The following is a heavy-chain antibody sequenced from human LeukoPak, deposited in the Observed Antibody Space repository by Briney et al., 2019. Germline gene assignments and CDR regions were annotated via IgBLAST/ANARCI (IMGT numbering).Heavy chain of an antibody. Sequence: GASVKVSCKASGYTFTNYAMNWVRQAPGQGLEWMGWINPNSGGTNYAQKFQGRVTMTRETSISTDYMELSRLRSDDTAVYYCARAGGRLLWFGEFNGNFDYWGQGTLVTVSS. CDR2: INPNSGGT. CDR3: ARAGGRLLWFGEFNGNFDY. CDR1: GYTFTNYA. D-gene: IGHD3-10*01. J-gene: IGHJ4*02. V-gene: IGHV1-2*02.